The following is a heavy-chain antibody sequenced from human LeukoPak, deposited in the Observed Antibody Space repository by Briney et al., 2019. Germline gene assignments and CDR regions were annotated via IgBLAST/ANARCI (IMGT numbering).Heavy chain of an antibody. V-gene: IGHV1-18*01. CDR3: ARGHYYDSSGSHYYYYMDV. CDR1: GYTFTSYG. J-gene: IGHJ6*03. Sequence: GASVKVSCKASGYTFTSYGISWVRQAPGQGPEWMGWISAYNGNTNYAQKLQGRVTMTTDTSTSTAYMELRSLRSDDTAVYYCARGHYYDSSGSHYYYYMDVWGKGTTVTVSS. D-gene: IGHD3-22*01. CDR2: ISAYNGNT.